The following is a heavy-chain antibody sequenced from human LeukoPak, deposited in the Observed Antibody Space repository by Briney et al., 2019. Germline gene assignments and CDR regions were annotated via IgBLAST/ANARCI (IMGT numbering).Heavy chain of an antibody. CDR3: ARSGDSTAVAGTSVPYYYYGMDV. Sequence: GASVKVSCKASGYTFTGYHMHWVRQAPGQGLEWMGWINPNSGGTNYAQKFQGRVTMTRDTSISTAYMELSRLRSDDTAVYYCARSGDSTAVAGTSVPYYYYGMDVWGQGTTVTVSS. CDR2: INPNSGGT. J-gene: IGHJ6*02. CDR1: GYTFTGYH. V-gene: IGHV1-2*02. D-gene: IGHD6-19*01.